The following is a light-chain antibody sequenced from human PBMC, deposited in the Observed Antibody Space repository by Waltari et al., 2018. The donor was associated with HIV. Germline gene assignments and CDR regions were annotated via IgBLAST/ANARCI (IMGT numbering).Light chain of an antibody. J-gene: IGKJ1*01. Sequence: EIVLTQSPGALSLSPGERAILPCRASQNINRNYLGWYQQKPGQAPRLLIHGASSRATGIADRFNGSGSGTDFTLTIGRLEVEDFAVYVCQQYGTSPWTFGQGTKVEIK. CDR3: QQYGTSPWT. CDR2: GAS. V-gene: IGKV3-20*01. CDR1: QNINRNY.